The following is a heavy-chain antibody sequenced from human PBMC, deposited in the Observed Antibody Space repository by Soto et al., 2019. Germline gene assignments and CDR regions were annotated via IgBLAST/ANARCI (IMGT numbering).Heavy chain of an antibody. Sequence: QLQLQESGPGLVKPSETLSLTCTVSGGSISTSSYYWGWIRQPPGKGLEWIGSIYYSGRTSYNPSLKSRVTITADTSKNQFSLKLSSVTAADTAVYYCARLIAAAGGNRAYWGQGTLVTVSS. D-gene: IGHD6-13*01. CDR3: ARLIAAAGGNRAY. J-gene: IGHJ4*02. V-gene: IGHV4-39*01. CDR2: IYYSGRT. CDR1: GGSISTSSYY.